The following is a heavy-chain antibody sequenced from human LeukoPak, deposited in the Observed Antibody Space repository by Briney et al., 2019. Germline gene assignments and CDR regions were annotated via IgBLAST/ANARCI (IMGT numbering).Heavy chain of an antibody. D-gene: IGHD3-10*01. V-gene: IGHV4-30-4*01. Sequence: SETLSLTCTVSGGSISSGDYYWSWIRQPPGKGLEWIGYIYYSGSTHYNPSLKSRVTISVDTSKNQCSLKLTSVTAADTAVYYCATYYYGSGSYQSPYFDYLGQGTLVTVSS. CDR1: GGSISSGDYY. J-gene: IGHJ4*02. CDR3: ATYYYGSGSYQSPYFDY. CDR2: IYYSGST.